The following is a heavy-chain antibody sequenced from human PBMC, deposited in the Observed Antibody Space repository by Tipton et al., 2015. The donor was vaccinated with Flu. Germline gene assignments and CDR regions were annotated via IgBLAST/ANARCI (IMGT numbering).Heavy chain of an antibody. CDR1: GGSFSGYH. D-gene: IGHD5-12*01. CDR3: ARRWLRGYYFDY. J-gene: IGHJ4*02. Sequence: LRLSCAVYGGSFSGYHWSWIRQPPGKGLEWIGEINHSGSTNYNPSLKSRVTISVDTSKNQFSLKLSSVTAADTAVYYCARRWLRGYYFDYWGQGTLVTVSS. V-gene: IGHV4-34*01. CDR2: INHSGST.